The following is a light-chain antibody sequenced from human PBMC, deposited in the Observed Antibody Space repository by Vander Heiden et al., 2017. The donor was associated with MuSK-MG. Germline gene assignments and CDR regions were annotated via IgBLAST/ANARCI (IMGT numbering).Light chain of an antibody. CDR2: GAS. V-gene: IGKV3-15*01. Sequence: EIVMTQSPVTLSVSPGERATLSCRASQTIYTNLAWYQQRPGQGPRLLIYGASTRATGIPARFAGSGSGTDFTLTISSLRSEDYAVYYCQQDHLWPRTFGQGTKLDIK. CDR3: QQDHLWPRT. J-gene: IGKJ2*01. CDR1: QTIYTN.